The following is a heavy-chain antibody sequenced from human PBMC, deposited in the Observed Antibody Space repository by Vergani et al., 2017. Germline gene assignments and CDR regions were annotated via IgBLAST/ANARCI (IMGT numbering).Heavy chain of an antibody. CDR3: ARAYGSYDWLDY. V-gene: IGHV3-23*01. D-gene: IGHD3-16*01. CDR2: ISASGAPT. CDR1: GFIFSTYA. Sequence: EVQLLESGGDLVQPGGSLRLSCTASGFIFSTYAMSWVRQAPGKVLEWVSGISASGAPTYYVDSVKGRVTISRDNSKNTLYLQMNSLRVEDTAVYYCARAYGSYDWLDYGGQRTLVTVSS. J-gene: IGHJ5*01.